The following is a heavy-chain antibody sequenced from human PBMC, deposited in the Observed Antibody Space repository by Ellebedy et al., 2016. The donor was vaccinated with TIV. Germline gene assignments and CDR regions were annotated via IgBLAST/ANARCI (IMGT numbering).Heavy chain of an antibody. J-gene: IGHJ4*02. D-gene: IGHD3-22*01. Sequence: ASVKVSCKASGYTFTNYGISWVRQAPGQGLEWMGWISTYKDNTNYAQNLQGRLTMTIDTSTSTAYMDLRSLRSDDTAVYYCARQFYDSSGYNDYWGQGTPITVSS. CDR3: ARQFYDSSGYNDY. V-gene: IGHV1-18*04. CDR1: GYTFTNYG. CDR2: ISTYKDNT.